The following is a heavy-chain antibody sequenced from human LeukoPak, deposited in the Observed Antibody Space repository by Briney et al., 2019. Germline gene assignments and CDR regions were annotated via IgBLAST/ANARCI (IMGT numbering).Heavy chain of an antibody. CDR3: ARDRWGYSYGGD. J-gene: IGHJ4*02. CDR2: IKEDGSEK. Sequence: PGGSLRLFCAASGFTFSNYWMSWVRQAPGKGLEWVANIKEDGSEKYYVDSVKGRFTISRDNAKNSLYLQMNSLRAEDMAVYYCARDRWGYSYGGDWGQGTLVTVSS. D-gene: IGHD5-18*01. V-gene: IGHV3-7*01. CDR1: GFTFSNYW.